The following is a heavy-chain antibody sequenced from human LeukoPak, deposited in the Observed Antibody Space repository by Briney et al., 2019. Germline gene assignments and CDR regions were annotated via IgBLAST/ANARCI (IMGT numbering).Heavy chain of an antibody. J-gene: IGHJ3*02. CDR3: AREGQLLWFGELFPGAFDI. CDR1: GFTFSSYG. D-gene: IGHD3-10*01. CDR2: ISYDGSNK. Sequence: GGSLRLSCAASGFTFSSYGMHWVRQAPGKGLEWVAVISYDGSNKYYADSVKGRFTISRDNSKNTLYLQMNSLRAEDTAVYYCAREGQLLWFGELFPGAFDIWGQGTMVTVSS. V-gene: IGHV3-30*03.